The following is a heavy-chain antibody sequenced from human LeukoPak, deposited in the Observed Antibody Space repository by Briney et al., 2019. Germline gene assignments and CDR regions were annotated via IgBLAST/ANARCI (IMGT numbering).Heavy chain of an antibody. V-gene: IGHV1-2*02. CDR2: INPNSGGT. J-gene: IGHJ4*02. CDR3: ARSRAIVAQLEY. CDR1: GYTFTGYY. D-gene: IGHD5-12*01. Sequence: GASVKVSCKASGYTFTGYYMHWVRQAPGQGLEWMGWINPNSGGTNYAQKFQGRVTMTRDTSISTAYMELSRLRSDDTTVYYCARSRAIVAQLEYWGQGTLVTVSS.